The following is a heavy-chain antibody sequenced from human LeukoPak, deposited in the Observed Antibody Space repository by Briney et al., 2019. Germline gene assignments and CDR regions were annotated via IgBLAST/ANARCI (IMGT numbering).Heavy chain of an antibody. CDR1: GYTFTSYE. CDR3: ARTITMAGLDY. D-gene: IGHD6-19*01. CDR2: IIPILGRV. V-gene: IGHV1-69*04. J-gene: IGHJ4*02. Sequence: SVKVSCKTSGYTFTSYEINWVRQAPGQGLEWMGRIIPILGRVDYAQSFQGRVSITADTSTTTAYMELDSLTSADTAVYFCARTITMAGLDYWGQGTLVTVSS.